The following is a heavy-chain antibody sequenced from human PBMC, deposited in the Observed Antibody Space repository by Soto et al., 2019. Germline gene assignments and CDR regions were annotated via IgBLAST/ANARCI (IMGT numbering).Heavy chain of an antibody. J-gene: IGHJ4*02. CDR3: ARTGAGYSSGWPDY. V-gene: IGHV1-2*02. Sequence: GASVKVSCKASGYTFTGYYMHWVRQAPGQGLEWMGWINPNSGGTNYAQKFQGRVTMTRDTSISTAYMELSRLRSDDTAVYYCARTGAGYSSGWPDYWGQGTLVTVSS. D-gene: IGHD6-19*01. CDR2: INPNSGGT. CDR1: GYTFTGYY.